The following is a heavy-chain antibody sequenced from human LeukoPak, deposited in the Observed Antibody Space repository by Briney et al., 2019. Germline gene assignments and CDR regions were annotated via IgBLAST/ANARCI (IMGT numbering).Heavy chain of an antibody. CDR1: GFIFKNFS. D-gene: IGHD3-10*01. J-gene: IGHJ4*02. CDR3: AKEPYGSGSWDY. V-gene: IGHV3-30*18. Sequence: PGGSLRLSCAASGFIFKNFSMYWVRQAPGKGLEWVAVISYDGSNKYYADSVKGRFTISRDNSKNTLYLQMNSLRAEDTAVYYCAKEPYGSGSWDYWGQGTLVTVSS. CDR2: ISYDGSNK.